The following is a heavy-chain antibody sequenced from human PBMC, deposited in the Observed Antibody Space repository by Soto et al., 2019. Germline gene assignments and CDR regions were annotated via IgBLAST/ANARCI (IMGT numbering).Heavy chain of an antibody. CDR3: ARGLSDTAMLTDL. J-gene: IGHJ2*01. CDR1: GFTFSSYS. D-gene: IGHD5-18*01. CDR2: IWYDGSNK. Sequence: GGSLRLSCAASGFTFSSYSMNWVRQAPGKGLEWVAVIWYDGSNKYYADSVKGRFTISRDNSKNTLYLQMNSLRAEDTAVYYCARGLSDTAMLTDLWGRGTLVTVSS. V-gene: IGHV3-33*08.